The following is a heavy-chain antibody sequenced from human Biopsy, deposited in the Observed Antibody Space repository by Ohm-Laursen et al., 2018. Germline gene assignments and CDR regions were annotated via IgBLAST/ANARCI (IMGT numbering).Heavy chain of an antibody. D-gene: IGHD3-3*01. CDR2: ISWQSATR. J-gene: IGHJ3*02. Sequence: SLRLSCAASGFSFADYGMHWVRQAPGKGLEWVSSISWQSATRNYADSVKGRFAISRDNAKKSLYLEVDSLRDEDTALYYCVRDKDFRDAFDIWGQGTMVTVSS. CDR1: GFSFADYG. CDR3: VRDKDFRDAFDI. V-gene: IGHV3-9*01.